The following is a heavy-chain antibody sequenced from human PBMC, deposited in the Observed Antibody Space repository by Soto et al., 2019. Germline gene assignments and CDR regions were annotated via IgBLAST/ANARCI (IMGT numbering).Heavy chain of an antibody. V-gene: IGHV3-30-3*01. D-gene: IGHD3-22*01. CDR2: ISYDGNSE. CDR3: VTLRYYYDSSGYYPWTGFDN. Sequence: GGSLRLSCAASGFTFNTYAMHWVRQAPGKGLEWVALISYDGNSEYYADSVKGRFTISRDNAKNTLYLQMNSLRAEDTAVYYCVTLRYYYDSSGYYPWTGFDNWGQGTLVTVSS. CDR1: GFTFNTYA. J-gene: IGHJ4*02.